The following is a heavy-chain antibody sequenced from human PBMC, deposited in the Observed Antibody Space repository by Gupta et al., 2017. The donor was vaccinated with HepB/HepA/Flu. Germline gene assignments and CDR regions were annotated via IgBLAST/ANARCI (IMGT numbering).Heavy chain of an antibody. CDR1: GGSVSSGRYY. CDR2: IHTSGSS. Sequence: QVLLQESGPGLVKPSQTLSLTCTVSGGSVSSGRYYWTWIRQPAGKGLEWIGRIHTSGSSNYNPSLKSRVTRSVDSSKNQFSLNLSSVTAADMAGYYCARVPEYGVVPVVTAMSASDIWGQGTRVTVSS. D-gene: IGHD2-21*02. V-gene: IGHV4-61*02. J-gene: IGHJ3*02. CDR3: ARVPEYGVVPVVTAMSASDI.